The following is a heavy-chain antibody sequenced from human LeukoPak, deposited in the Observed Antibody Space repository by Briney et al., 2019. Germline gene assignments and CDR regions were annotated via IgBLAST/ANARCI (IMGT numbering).Heavy chain of an antibody. J-gene: IGHJ4*02. CDR3: AGEESYGNTHY. V-gene: IGHV3-74*01. Sequence: GGSLRLSCAASGLTFSSYWMHWVRQAPGKGLVWVSRINSDGSSTIYADSVKGRFTISRDNSKNTLYLQMNSLRAEDTAVYYCAGEESYGNTHYWGQGTLVTVSS. D-gene: IGHD3-16*01. CDR2: INSDGSST. CDR1: GLTFSSYW.